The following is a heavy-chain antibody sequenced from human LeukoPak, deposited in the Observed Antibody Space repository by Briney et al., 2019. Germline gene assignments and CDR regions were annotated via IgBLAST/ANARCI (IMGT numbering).Heavy chain of an antibody. CDR3: GSSGYLDAFDI. CDR1: GFTFSNAW. CDR2: IKSKTDGGTT. Sequence: GGSLRPSCAASGFTFSNAWMSWVRQAPGKGLEWVGRIKSKTDGGTTDYAAPVKGRYTISRDDSKNTLYLQMNSLKTEDTAVYSCGSSGYLDAFDIWGQGTMVTVSS. J-gene: IGHJ3*02. D-gene: IGHD3-22*01. V-gene: IGHV3-15*01.